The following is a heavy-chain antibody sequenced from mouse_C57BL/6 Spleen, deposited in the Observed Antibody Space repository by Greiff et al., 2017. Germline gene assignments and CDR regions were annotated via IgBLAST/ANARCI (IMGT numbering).Heavy chain of an antibody. Sequence: QVQLQQSGAELAKPGASVKLSCKASGYTFTSYWMHWVKQRPGQGLEWIGYINPSSGYTKDNQKFKDKATLTADKSSSTAYMQLSSLTYEDSAVYYCARSGITTVVESEFAYWGQGTLVTVSA. CDR1: GYTFTSYW. V-gene: IGHV1-7*01. CDR3: ARSGITTVVESEFAY. CDR2: INPSSGYT. D-gene: IGHD1-1*01. J-gene: IGHJ3*01.